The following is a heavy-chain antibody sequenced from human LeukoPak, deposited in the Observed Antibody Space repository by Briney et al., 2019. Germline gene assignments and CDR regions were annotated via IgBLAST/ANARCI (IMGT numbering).Heavy chain of an antibody. V-gene: IGHV1-69*05. J-gene: IGHJ4*02. D-gene: IGHD6-6*01. CDR3: AGTSIAASPFDY. CDR1: GGTFSSYA. Sequence: SVKVSCKASGGTFSSYAISWVRQAPGQGLEWMGRIIPIFGTANYAQKFQGRVTITTDEYTSTAYMELSSLRSEDTAVYYCAGTSIAASPFDYWGQGTLVTVSS. CDR2: IIPIFGTA.